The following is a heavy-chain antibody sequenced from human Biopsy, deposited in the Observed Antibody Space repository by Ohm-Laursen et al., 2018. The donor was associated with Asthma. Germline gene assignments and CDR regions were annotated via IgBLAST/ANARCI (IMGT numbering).Heavy chain of an antibody. CDR1: GYTFTSTVYG. D-gene: IGHD3-10*01. Sequence: SVKVSCKASGYTFTSTVYGISWVRQAPGQGLEWMGWIRPHTGDTNYAQMLRGRVTMTTDTSTSTAYIELRGLRSDDTAVYYCARDPGGFDPWGQGTLVTVSS. V-gene: IGHV1-18*01. J-gene: IGHJ5*02. CDR2: IRPHTGDT. CDR3: ARDPGGFDP.